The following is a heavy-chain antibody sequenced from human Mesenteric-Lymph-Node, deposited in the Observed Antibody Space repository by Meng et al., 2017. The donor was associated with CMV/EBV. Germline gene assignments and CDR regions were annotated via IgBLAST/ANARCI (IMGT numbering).Heavy chain of an antibody. CDR1: GYTFTGYY. CDR2: INPNSGGT. Sequence: KASGYTFTGYYMHWVRQAPGQGLEWMGRINPNSGGTNYAQKFQGRVTMTRDMSISTAYMELSRLRSDDTAVYYCARDFGTTTGPFDYWGQGTLVTVSS. J-gene: IGHJ4*02. CDR3: ARDFGTTTGPFDY. D-gene: IGHD1-1*01. V-gene: IGHV1-2*06.